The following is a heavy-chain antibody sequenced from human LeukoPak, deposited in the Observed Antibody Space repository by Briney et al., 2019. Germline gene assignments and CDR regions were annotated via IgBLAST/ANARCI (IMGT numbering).Heavy chain of an antibody. Sequence: SETLSLTCAVYGGSFSGYYWSWIRQPPGKGLEWIGEINHSGSTNYNPSLKSRVTISVDASKNQFSLKLSSVTAADTAVYYCAREYGSGSYLDYFDYWGQGTLVTVSS. CDR3: AREYGSGSYLDYFDY. V-gene: IGHV4-34*01. CDR2: INHSGST. J-gene: IGHJ4*02. D-gene: IGHD3-10*01. CDR1: GGSFSGYY.